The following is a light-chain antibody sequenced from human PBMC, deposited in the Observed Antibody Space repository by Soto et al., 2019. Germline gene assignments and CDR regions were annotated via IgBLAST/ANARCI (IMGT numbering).Light chain of an antibody. V-gene: IGKV3-20*01. Sequence: LVFTLSSAPLSVFPGERATLSSRASQSVSRSYSASYQQKPGQAPRLLIYGASSRATGIPDRFSGSGSGTDFTLTISRLEPEDIAVYYCQQYCSSPTFGQGTKVDIK. CDR2: GAS. J-gene: IGKJ1*01. CDR1: QSVSRSY. CDR3: QQYCSSPT.